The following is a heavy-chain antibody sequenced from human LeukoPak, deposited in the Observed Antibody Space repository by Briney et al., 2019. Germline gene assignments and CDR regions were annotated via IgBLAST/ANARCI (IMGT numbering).Heavy chain of an antibody. D-gene: IGHD3-10*01. CDR3: ARVAHSECRDGMDV. Sequence: SETLSLTCAVSGGSISSGGYSWSWIRQPPGKGLEWIGYIYHSGSTYYNPSLESRVTISVDRSKNQFSLKLSSVTAADTAVYYCARVAHSECRDGMDVWGQGTTVTVSS. CDR1: GGSISSGGYS. V-gene: IGHV4-30-2*01. J-gene: IGHJ6*02. CDR2: IYHSGST.